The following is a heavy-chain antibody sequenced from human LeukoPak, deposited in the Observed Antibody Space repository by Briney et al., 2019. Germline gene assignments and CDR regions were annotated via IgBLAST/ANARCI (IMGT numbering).Heavy chain of an antibody. D-gene: IGHD3-16*02. CDR1: GFTFSSYA. CDR2: ISGSGGST. J-gene: IGHJ4*02. CDR3: AKDVYDYVWGSYPDY. Sequence: PGGSLRLSCAASGFTFSSYAMSWVRQAPGKGLEWVSSISGSGGSTYYADSVKGRLTISRDNSKNTLYLQMNSLRAEDTAVYYCAKDVYDYVWGSYPDYWGQGTLVTVSS. V-gene: IGHV3-23*01.